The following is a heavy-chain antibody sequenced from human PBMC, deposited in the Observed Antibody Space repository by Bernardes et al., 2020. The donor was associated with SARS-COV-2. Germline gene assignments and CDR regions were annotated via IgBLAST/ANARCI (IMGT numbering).Heavy chain of an antibody. D-gene: IGHD4-4*01. J-gene: IGHJ4*02. Sequence: SETLSLTCTVSGGSISSSSYYWGWIRQPPGKGLEWIGSIYYSGSTYYNPSLKSRVTISVDTSKNQFSLKLSSVTAADTAVYYCANFIPTVRDGNYWGQGTLVTVSS. V-gene: IGHV4-39*01. CDR3: ANFIPTVRDGNY. CDR2: IYYSGST. CDR1: GGSISSSSYY.